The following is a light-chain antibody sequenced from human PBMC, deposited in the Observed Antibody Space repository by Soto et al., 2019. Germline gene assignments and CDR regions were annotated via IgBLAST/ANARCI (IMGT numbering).Light chain of an antibody. Sequence: QSVLNQPASVSGSPGQSITISCTGTSSDVGGYNYVSWYQQHPGKAPKFMIYDVSNRPSGVSNRFSGSKSGNTASLTISGLQVEDEPDYYCSSYSTSNTRQIVFGTGTKVTVL. V-gene: IGLV2-14*01. CDR1: SSDVGGYNY. CDR2: DVS. CDR3: SSYSTSNTRQIV. J-gene: IGLJ1*01.